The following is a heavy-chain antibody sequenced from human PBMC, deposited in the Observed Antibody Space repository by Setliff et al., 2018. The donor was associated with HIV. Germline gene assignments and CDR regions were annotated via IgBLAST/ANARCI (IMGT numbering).Heavy chain of an antibody. V-gene: IGHV4-39*07. D-gene: IGHD2-21*01. CDR3: ASWGAGGNSGFDY. Sequence: PSETLSLTCTVSGGSINSTNFYWAWIRQPPGKGLEWLGNVYYSGTTYVHPSLKSRVTISIDTSKNQFSLKLQSVTAADTAMYYCASWGAGGNSGFDYWGRGTLVTVSS. J-gene: IGHJ4*02. CDR1: GGSINSTNFY. CDR2: VYYSGTT.